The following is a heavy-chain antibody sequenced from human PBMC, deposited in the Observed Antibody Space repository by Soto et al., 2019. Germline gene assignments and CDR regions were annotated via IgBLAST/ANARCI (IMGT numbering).Heavy chain of an antibody. CDR1: GYTFTSYA. CDR2: INAGNGNT. D-gene: IGHD3-9*01. J-gene: IGHJ6*03. CDR3: ASGGDILTGSPPVGYCYYVAV. Sequence: QVQLVQSGAEVTKPGASGKVSCKASGYTFTSYAMHWVRQAPGQRLEWMGWINAGNGNTKYSQKFQGRVTITRDTSASTAYMGLGSLGAEDTAGDYCASGGDILTGSPPVGYCYYVAVGGKGTTVTVSS. V-gene: IGHV1-3*01.